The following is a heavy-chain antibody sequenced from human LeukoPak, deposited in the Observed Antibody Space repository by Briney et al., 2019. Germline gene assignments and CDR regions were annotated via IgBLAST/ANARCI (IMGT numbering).Heavy chain of an antibody. D-gene: IGHD6-19*01. J-gene: IGHJ4*02. Sequence: GGSLRLSCAASGFTFSSYSMNWVRQAPGRGLEWVSAISTRSNTYYTDSVKGRFTISRDSSENTLYLQMNTLRVDDTAVYYCAKGKTVAGVLEYWGQGALVTVSS. CDR2: ISTRSNT. CDR3: AKGKTVAGVLEY. V-gene: IGHV3-23*01. CDR1: GFTFSSYS.